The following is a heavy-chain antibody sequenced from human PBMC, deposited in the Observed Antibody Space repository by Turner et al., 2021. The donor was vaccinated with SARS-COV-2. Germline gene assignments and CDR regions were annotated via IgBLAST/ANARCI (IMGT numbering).Heavy chain of an antibody. CDR1: GFTLSGYT. CDR3: ARGTYYYDSSVYSGTNWFDP. J-gene: IGHJ5*02. Sequence: VQLVESGGGLVKPVGSLRLSCAASGFTLSGYTMYWVRQAPGKGLAWVSSISSSSSYIYDADSVKGRFTISRDNAKNSLYLQMISLRAEDTAVYYCARGTYYYDSSVYSGTNWFDPWGQGTLVTVSS. V-gene: IGHV3-21*01. D-gene: IGHD3-22*01. CDR2: ISSSSSYI.